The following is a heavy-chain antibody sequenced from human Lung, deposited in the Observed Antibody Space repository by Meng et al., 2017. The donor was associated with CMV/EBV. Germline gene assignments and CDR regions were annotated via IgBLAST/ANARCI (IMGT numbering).Heavy chain of an antibody. V-gene: IGHV3-30*02. CDR2: IRHDGTNK. CDR1: GFRFEDHG. J-gene: IGHJ4*02. CDR3: AKDLLLFGGPNAYFDY. D-gene: IGHD3/OR15-3a*01. Sequence: GESXKISCAASGFRFEDHGMHWVRQTPGKGLEWVAFIRHDGTNKFYGDSVKGRFTISRDNSKNTVYLQMNSLRPEETAVYYCAKDLLLFGGPNAYFDYWGQGTLVTVSS.